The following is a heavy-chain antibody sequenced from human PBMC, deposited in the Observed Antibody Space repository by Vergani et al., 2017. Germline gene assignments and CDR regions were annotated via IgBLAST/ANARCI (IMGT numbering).Heavy chain of an antibody. D-gene: IGHD3-3*02. Sequence: QVQLVESGGGVVQPGRSLRLSCAASGFTFRSYGMHWVRQAPGKGLEWVAVISYDGSNKYYADSVKGRFTISRDNSKNTLYLQMNSLRAEDTAVYYCAKDRHFWRGYFYYYYGMDVWGQGTTVTVSS. V-gene: IGHV3-30*18. J-gene: IGHJ6*02. CDR2: ISYDGSNK. CDR1: GFTFRSYG. CDR3: AKDRHFWRGYFYYYYGMDV.